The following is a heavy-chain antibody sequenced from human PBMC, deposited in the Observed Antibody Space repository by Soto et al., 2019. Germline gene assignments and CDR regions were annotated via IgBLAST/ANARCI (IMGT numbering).Heavy chain of an antibody. CDR2: ISYDGSNK. J-gene: IGHJ6*03. Sequence: GGFLRLSCAASGFTFSSYGMHWVRQAPGKGLEWVAVISYDGSNKYYADSVKGRFTISRDNSKNTLYLQMNSLRAEDTAVYYCAKDGAIAARLYYYYYYMDVWGKGTTVTVSS. V-gene: IGHV3-30*18. D-gene: IGHD6-6*01. CDR1: GFTFSSYG. CDR3: AKDGAIAARLYYYYYYMDV.